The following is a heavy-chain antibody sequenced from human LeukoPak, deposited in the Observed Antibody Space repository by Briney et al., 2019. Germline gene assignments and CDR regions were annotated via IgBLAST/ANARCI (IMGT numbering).Heavy chain of an antibody. CDR1: GFTLSSYA. CDR2: IDSSGGNT. V-gene: IGHV3-23*01. J-gene: IGHJ4*02. CDR3: AKDTPPTYYDFWSGYYMGYYFDY. Sequence: PGGSLRLSCAASGFTLSSYAMSWVRQAPGKGLEWDSGIDSSGGNTYHADSVKGRFTISRDNSKNTLYLQMNSLRAEDTAVYYCAKDTPPTYYDFWSGYYMGYYFDYWGQGTLVTVSS. D-gene: IGHD3-3*01.